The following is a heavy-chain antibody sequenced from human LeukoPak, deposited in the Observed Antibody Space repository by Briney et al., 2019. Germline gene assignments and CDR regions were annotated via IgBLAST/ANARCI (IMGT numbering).Heavy chain of an antibody. Sequence: ASVKVSCKASGGTFSNYAISWVRQAPGQGLEWMGRIIPILGIANYAQKFQGRVTITADKSTSTAYMELSSLRSEDTAVYYCARDLWEMATISHYFDYWGQGTLVTVSS. D-gene: IGHD5-24*01. V-gene: IGHV1-69*04. CDR3: ARDLWEMATISHYFDY. J-gene: IGHJ4*02. CDR2: IIPILGIA. CDR1: GGTFSNYA.